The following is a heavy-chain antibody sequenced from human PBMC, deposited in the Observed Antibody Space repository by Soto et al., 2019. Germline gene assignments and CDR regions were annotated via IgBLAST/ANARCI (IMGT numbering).Heavy chain of an antibody. CDR2: ISYDGSHK. J-gene: IGHJ6*02. V-gene: IGHV3-30*18. CDR1: GFTFSSYG. D-gene: IGHD2-15*01. Sequence: QVQLVESGGGVVQPGRSLRLSCAASGFTFSSYGMHWVSQAPGKGLEWVAVISYDGSHKYYVDSVKGRFTISRDNSKNTLYLQMNSLRAEDTAVYYCAKESGGNCYSCDGMDVWGQGTTVTVSS. CDR3: AKESGGNCYSCDGMDV.